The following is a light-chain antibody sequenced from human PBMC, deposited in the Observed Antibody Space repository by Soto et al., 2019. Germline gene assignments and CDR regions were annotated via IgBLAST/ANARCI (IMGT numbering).Light chain of an antibody. CDR3: QQLGSLPYT. Sequence: EVVVTQSPGTLSLSPGERATLSCRASQSVTSDYLAWYQQKPGQAPRLLINGASSRATGIPDRFSGSGSGTDFTLSISRVEPEDFAVYHCQQLGSLPYTFGQGTNLEIK. CDR2: GAS. J-gene: IGKJ2*01. V-gene: IGKV3-20*01. CDR1: QSVTSDY.